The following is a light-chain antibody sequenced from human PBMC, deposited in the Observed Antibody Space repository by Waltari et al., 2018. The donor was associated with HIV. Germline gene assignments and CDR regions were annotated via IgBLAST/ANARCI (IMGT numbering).Light chain of an antibody. CDR1: SSNIGAGYD. J-gene: IGLJ2*01. V-gene: IGLV1-40*01. Sequence: QSLLTQPPSVSGAPGPRVTISCTGSSSNIGAGYDVPWYQQLPGTAPKLLIYGNSNRPSGVPDRFSGSKSDTSASLAITGLRAEDEADYYCQSYDSSLSGDVVFGGGTSLTVL. CDR3: QSYDSSLSGDVV. CDR2: GNS.